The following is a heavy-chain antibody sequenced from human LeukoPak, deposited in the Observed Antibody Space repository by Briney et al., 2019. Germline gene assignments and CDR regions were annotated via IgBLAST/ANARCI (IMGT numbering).Heavy chain of an antibody. CDR1: GFSFSDYA. V-gene: IGHV3-49*04. J-gene: IGHJ4*02. Sequence: QSGGALKFSGTGPGFSFSDYAMTWGRRSPGKGLEGVGFSRKKAMGPTADCAASVKGRFTISTDDSKTTAYLQMNSLKTEDTAVYYCSRAYTTGWLGINDFWGQGALVTVSS. D-gene: IGHD6-19*01. CDR3: SRAYTTGWLGINDF. CDR2: SRKKAMGPTA.